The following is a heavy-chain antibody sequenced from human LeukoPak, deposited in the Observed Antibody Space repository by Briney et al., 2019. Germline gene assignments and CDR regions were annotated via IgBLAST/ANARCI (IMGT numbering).Heavy chain of an antibody. CDR2: INPNSGAT. V-gene: IGHV1-2*02. D-gene: IGHD3-3*01. Sequence: ASVKVSCKASGYTFTDYYIHWVRQAPGQGLEWMGWINPNSGATNYAQKFQGRVTMTRDTSISTAYMELSRPRSDDTAVYYCARWSHQTIFGVVIPFDYWGQGTLVTVSS. CDR3: ARWSHQTIFGVVIPFDY. CDR1: GYTFTDYY. J-gene: IGHJ4*02.